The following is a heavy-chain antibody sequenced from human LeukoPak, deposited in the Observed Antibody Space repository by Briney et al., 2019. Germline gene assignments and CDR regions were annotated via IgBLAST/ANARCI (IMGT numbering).Heavy chain of an antibody. J-gene: IGHJ4*02. D-gene: IGHD3-16*01. CDR2: IYYGGST. V-gene: IGHV4-31*03. CDR3: ASCHSVGFAVDY. CDR1: GGSISSGGYY. Sequence: SETLSLTCTVSGGSISSGGYYWSWIRQHPGKGLEWIGYIYYGGSTYYNPSLKSRVTISVDTSKNQFSLKLSSVTAADTAVYYCASCHSVGFAVDYWGQGTLVTVSP.